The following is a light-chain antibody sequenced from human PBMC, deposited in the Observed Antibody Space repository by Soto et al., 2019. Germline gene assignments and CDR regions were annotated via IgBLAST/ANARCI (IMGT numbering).Light chain of an antibody. J-gene: IGKJ4*01. Sequence: EVVMTQSPATVSVSPGEGVTLSCRASQTISNDLAWYQQKPGQAPRLLIYGASTRATGVPARFSGGGSGTEFTLTISRHQYEDVAFYYCQQKNKWPPVTFGGGTKVEIK. CDR3: QQKNKWPPVT. CDR2: GAS. CDR1: QTISND. V-gene: IGKV3-15*01.